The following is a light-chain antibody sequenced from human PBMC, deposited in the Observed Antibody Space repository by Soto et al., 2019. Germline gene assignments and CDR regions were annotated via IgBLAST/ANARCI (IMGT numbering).Light chain of an antibody. V-gene: IGKV3-20*01. Sequence: EIVLTQSPGTLSLSPGERATLSCRASQSVSSSYLAWYPQKPGQAPRLLIYDASSRATGIPDRFSGSGSGTDFTLTISRLEPEDFAGYFCQQYGSSPYTFGQGTKLEIK. CDR1: QSVSSSY. CDR2: DAS. CDR3: QQYGSSPYT. J-gene: IGKJ2*01.